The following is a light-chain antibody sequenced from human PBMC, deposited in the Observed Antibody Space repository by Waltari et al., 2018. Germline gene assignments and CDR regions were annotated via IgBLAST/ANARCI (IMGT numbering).Light chain of an antibody. Sequence: QLVVTQSPSASASLGASVKLTCTLSSGHSTNIIAWHQQQPEKGPRYLMKVNSDGSHSKGDQIPDRVSGSSSGAEHYLTIASLQSEDEADYYCQTGGHGTWVFGGGTKLTVL. V-gene: IGLV4-69*01. J-gene: IGLJ3*02. CDR3: QTGGHGTWV. CDR2: VNSDGSH. CDR1: SGHSTNI.